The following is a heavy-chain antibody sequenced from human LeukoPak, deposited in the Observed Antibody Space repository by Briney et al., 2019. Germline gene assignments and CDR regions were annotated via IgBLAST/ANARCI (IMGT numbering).Heavy chain of an antibody. CDR1: GGSISSYY. J-gene: IGHJ6*02. V-gene: IGHV4-59*01. CDR2: IYYSGST. Sequence: PSETLSLTCTVSGGSISSYYWSWIRQPPGKGLEWIGYIYYSGSTNYNPSLKSRVTIPVDTSKNQFSLKLSSVTAADTAVYYCARGPASYYYGMDVWGQGATVTVSS. CDR3: ARGPASYYYGMDV.